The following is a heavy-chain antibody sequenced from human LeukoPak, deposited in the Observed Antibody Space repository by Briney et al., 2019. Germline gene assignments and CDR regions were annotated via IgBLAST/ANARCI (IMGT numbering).Heavy chain of an antibody. CDR3: ARSDNWELAFDY. CDR1: GGSISSGDYY. Sequence: PSETLSLTCTVSGGSISSGDYYWSWIRQPPGKGLEWIGYTYYSGSTNYNPSLKSRVTISVDTSKNQFSLKLSSVTAADTAVYYCARSDNWELAFDYWGQGTLVTVSS. V-gene: IGHV4-61*08. J-gene: IGHJ4*02. CDR2: TYYSGST. D-gene: IGHD1-26*01.